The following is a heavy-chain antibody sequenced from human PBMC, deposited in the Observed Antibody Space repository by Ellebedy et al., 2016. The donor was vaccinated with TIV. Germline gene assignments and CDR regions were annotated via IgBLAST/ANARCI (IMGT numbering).Heavy chain of an antibody. CDR2: ISGSGGST. CDR1: GFTFSSYA. D-gene: IGHD4-17*01. CDR3: ARGGGGEAATVTHNLDFDY. J-gene: IGHJ4*02. V-gene: IGHV3-23*01. Sequence: GESLKISXAASGFTFSSYAMSWVRQAPGKGLEWVSAISGSGGSTYYADSVKGRFTISRDNSKNTLYLQMNSLRAEDTAVYYCARGGGGEAATVTHNLDFDYWGQGTLVTVSS.